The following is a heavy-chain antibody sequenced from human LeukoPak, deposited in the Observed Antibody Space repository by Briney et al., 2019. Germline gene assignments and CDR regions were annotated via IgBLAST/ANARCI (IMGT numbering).Heavy chain of an antibody. V-gene: IGHV3-33*01. CDR1: GFTFSSYG. CDR2: IWYDGSNK. J-gene: IGHJ6*03. CDR3: ARETDRFYMDV. Sequence: ERSLRLSCAASGFTFSSYGMHWVRQAPGKGLEWVAVIWYDGSNKYYADSVKGRFTISRDNSKNTLYLQMNSLRAEDTAVYYCARETDRFYMDVWGKGTTVTVSS.